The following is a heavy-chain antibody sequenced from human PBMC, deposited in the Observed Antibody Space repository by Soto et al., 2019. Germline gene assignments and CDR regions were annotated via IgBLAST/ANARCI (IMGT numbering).Heavy chain of an antibody. J-gene: IGHJ4*02. CDR1: GFTFSSYW. Sequence: GGSLRLSCAASGFTFSSYWMSWVRQAPGKGLEWVANIKQDGSEKYYVDSVKGRFTISRDNAKNSLYLQMNSLRAEDTAVYYCAYLPDTYYYDSSGYQSVSSYWGQGTLVTVSS. CDR3: AYLPDTYYYDSSGYQSVSSY. D-gene: IGHD3-22*01. V-gene: IGHV3-7*01. CDR2: IKQDGSEK.